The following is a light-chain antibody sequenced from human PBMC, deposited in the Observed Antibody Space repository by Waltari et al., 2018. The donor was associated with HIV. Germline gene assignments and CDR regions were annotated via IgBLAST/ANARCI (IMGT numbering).Light chain of an antibody. V-gene: IGKV1-16*02. J-gene: IGKJ5*01. Sequence: DIHMTQSPFLLSASVGDRVTITCRASQGVYYSLAWYQQTPGKTPKSLIHATADLQPGLPSKFSGSGSGTEFTLTISNLQPEDFATYYCQQYNSYPLSLGQGTRLES. CDR3: QQYNSYPLS. CDR2: ATA. CDR1: QGVYYS.